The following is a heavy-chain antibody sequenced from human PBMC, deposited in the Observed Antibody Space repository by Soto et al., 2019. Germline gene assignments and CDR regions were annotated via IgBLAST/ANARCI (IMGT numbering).Heavy chain of an antibody. Sequence: PSETPSITCTVCGDSICSYYWSWIRQHPGKGLEWIGYIYYSGSTNYNPSLKSRVTISVDTSKNQFSLKLSSVTAADTAVYYCARLGLRFLEWFPDYWGQGTLVTVSS. CDR3: ARLGLRFLEWFPDY. V-gene: IGHV4-59*08. J-gene: IGHJ4*02. D-gene: IGHD3-3*01. CDR2: IYYSGST. CDR1: GDSICSYY.